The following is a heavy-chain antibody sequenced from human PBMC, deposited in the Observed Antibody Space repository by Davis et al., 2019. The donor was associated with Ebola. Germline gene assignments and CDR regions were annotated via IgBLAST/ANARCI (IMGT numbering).Heavy chain of an antibody. CDR3: ARDMISGWKFDY. CDR1: GFSLSHHW. J-gene: IGHJ4*02. Sequence: PGGSLRLSCAASGFSLSHHWMSWIRLAPGKGLEWVANINQDGSQQYFVDSVKGRFSISRDNAKNSLYLQMNSLRAEDTAVYYCARDMISGWKFDYWGQGSLVTVSS. CDR2: INQDGSQQ. D-gene: IGHD6-19*01. V-gene: IGHV3-7*01.